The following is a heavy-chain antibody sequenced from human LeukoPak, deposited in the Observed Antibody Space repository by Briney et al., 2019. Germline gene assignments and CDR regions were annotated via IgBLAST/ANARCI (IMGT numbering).Heavy chain of an antibody. CDR3: AREPYNWNGRRHAIDI. V-gene: IGHV4-59*01. J-gene: IGHJ3*02. CDR2: IYYSGST. CDR1: AGSISRYY. D-gene: IGHD1-20*01. Sequence: SETLSLTCTVSAGSISRYYWSWVRQPPGKGLEYIGNIYYSGSTNYNPSLKSRVTISLDTSRSQFSLKLTSVTAADTAVYYCAREPYNWNGRRHAIDIWGQGTMVTVSS.